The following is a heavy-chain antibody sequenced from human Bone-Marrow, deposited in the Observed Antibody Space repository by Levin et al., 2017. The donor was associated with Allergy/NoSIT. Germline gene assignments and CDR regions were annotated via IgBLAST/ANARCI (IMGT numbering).Heavy chain of an antibody. J-gene: IGHJ4*02. CDR3: ARDSGGKLDGNDG. V-gene: IGHV3-53*01. CDR1: GFSVSNNY. CDR2: IYSDGST. D-gene: IGHD1-1*01. Sequence: GESLKISCAASGFSVSNNYMSWVRQAPGKGLEWVSLIYSDGSTVYADSVKGRFTISRDNSKNTLYLQMNSLRAEDTAVYYCARDSGGKLDGNDGWGQGTLVTVSS.